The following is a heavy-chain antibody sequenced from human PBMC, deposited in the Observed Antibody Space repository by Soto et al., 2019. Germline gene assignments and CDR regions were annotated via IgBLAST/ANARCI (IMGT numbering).Heavy chain of an antibody. CDR3: ARDRDDYVSSSNYFIDH. J-gene: IGHJ4*01. Sequence: QVQLVESGGGLVKPGGSLRLSCAGSGFIFNDYYITWIRQAPGKGLEWVSYISSNSRYTDYAESVKGRFTISRDNAKNSAFLEMNSVRAEDTAVYYCARDRDDYVSSSNYFIDHWGHGALVTGAS. V-gene: IGHV3-11*05. CDR1: GFIFNDYY. D-gene: IGHD2-2*01. CDR2: ISSNSRYT.